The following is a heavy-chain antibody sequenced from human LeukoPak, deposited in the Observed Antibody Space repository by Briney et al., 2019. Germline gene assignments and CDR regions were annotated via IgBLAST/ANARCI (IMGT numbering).Heavy chain of an antibody. CDR3: ARVSIRRRVPAAILGPFDP. J-gene: IGHJ5*02. CDR2: MNPNSGNT. CDR1: GYTFTSYG. Sequence: ASVKVSCKASGYTFTSYGISWVRQAPGQGLEWMGWMNPNSGNTGYAQKFQGRVTMTRNTSISTAYMELSSLRSEDTAVYYCARVSIRRRVPAAILGPFDPWGQGTLVTVSS. D-gene: IGHD2-2*01. V-gene: IGHV1-8*02.